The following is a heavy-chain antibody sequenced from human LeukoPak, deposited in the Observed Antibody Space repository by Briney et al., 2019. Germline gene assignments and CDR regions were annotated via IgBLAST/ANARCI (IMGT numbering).Heavy chain of an antibody. D-gene: IGHD1-26*01. Sequence: SVKVSCKASGGTFSSYAISWVRQAPGQGLEWMGGIIPIFGTVNYAQKFQGRVTITADESTSTAYMELSSLRSEDTAVYYCASMNPTAGATDYWGQGTLVTVSS. CDR3: ASMNPTAGATDY. J-gene: IGHJ4*02. V-gene: IGHV1-69*01. CDR2: IIPIFGTV. CDR1: GGTFSSYA.